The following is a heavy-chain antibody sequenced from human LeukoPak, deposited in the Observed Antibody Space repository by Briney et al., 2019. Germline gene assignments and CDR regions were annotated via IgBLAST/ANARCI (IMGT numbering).Heavy chain of an antibody. D-gene: IGHD6-13*01. Sequence: PSETLSLTCAVYGGSFSGYYWSWIRQPPGKGLEWIGEINHSGSTNYNPSLKSRVTISVDTSKNQISLKLSSVTAADTAVYYCARGNGYSSSWYSSYYGMDVWGQGTTVTVSS. CDR3: ARGNGYSSSWYSSYYGMDV. V-gene: IGHV4-34*01. J-gene: IGHJ6*02. CDR2: INHSGST. CDR1: GGSFSGYY.